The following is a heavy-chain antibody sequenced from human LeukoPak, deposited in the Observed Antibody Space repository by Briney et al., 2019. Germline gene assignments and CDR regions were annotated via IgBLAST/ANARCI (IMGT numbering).Heavy chain of an antibody. Sequence: GGSLRLSCAASGFAFSSYAMSWVRQAPGKGLEWVSGISGSGGSTYYADSVKGRFTIFRDNSKNTLYLQMNSLRAEDTAVYHCANGWSPDYWGRGTLVTVSS. CDR2: ISGSGGST. J-gene: IGHJ4*02. D-gene: IGHD2-15*01. CDR1: GFAFSSYA. V-gene: IGHV3-23*01. CDR3: ANGWSPDY.